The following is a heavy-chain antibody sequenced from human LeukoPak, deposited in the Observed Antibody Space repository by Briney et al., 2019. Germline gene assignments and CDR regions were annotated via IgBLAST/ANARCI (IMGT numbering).Heavy chain of an antibody. Sequence: PSVTLSLTCTVSGASISSGTYYWSWIRQHPGKGLELIGSFYYNRSIYYNPSLKSGVTISVDTSKNQFSLKLSSVTAADTAVYYCARDLLDTAMVHYRYFDLWGRGTLVTVSS. CDR1: GASISSGTYY. CDR2: FYYNRSI. V-gene: IGHV4-31*03. D-gene: IGHD5-18*01. CDR3: ARDLLDTAMVHYRYFDL. J-gene: IGHJ2*01.